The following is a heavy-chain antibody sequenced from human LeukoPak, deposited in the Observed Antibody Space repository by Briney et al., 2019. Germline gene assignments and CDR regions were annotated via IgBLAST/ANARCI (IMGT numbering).Heavy chain of an antibody. CDR3: AKDDGNWYYFDY. Sequence: PGGSLRLSCAASGFTFSSYGMHWVRQAPGKGLEWVAFIRYDGSNKYYADSVKGRFTISRDNSKNTLHLQMNSLRGKDTAVYYCAKDDGNWYYFDYWGQGTLVTVSS. D-gene: IGHD1-1*01. CDR1: GFTFSSYG. CDR2: IRYDGSNK. V-gene: IGHV3-30*02. J-gene: IGHJ4*02.